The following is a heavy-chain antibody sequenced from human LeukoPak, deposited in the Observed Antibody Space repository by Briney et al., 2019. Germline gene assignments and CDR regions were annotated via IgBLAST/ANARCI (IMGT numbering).Heavy chain of an antibody. CDR1: GFTLSSYS. CDR2: ISSSSNYI. V-gene: IGHV3-21*01. D-gene: IGHD6-19*01. Sequence: PGGSLRLSCAASGFTLSSYSMNWVRQAPGKGLEWVSSISSSSNYIHYADSVKGRFTISRDNAKNSLYLQMNSLRAEDTAVYYCARDGAVAATSDYWGQGTLVTVSS. CDR3: ARDGAVAATSDY. J-gene: IGHJ4*02.